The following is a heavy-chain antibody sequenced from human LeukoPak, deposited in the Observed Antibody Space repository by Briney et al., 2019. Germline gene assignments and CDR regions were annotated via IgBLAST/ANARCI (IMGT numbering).Heavy chain of an antibody. V-gene: IGHV3-11*01. D-gene: IGHD3-22*01. CDR1: GFTFSDYN. CDR2: IISSGSTI. CDR3: AGSYYYGSSEY. J-gene: IGHJ4*02. Sequence: GRSLRLSCAASGFTFSDYNMSWIRQAPRKGLEWVSYIISSGSTIYYADSVKGRFTISRDNAKNSLYLPMNSLRAEDTAVYYCAGSYYYGSSEYWGQGTLVTVSS.